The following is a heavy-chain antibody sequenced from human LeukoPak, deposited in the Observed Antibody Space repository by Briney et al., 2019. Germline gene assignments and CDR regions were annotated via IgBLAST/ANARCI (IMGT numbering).Heavy chain of an antibody. CDR2: FDPEDGET. V-gene: IGHV1-24*01. CDR3: ATDSRIYGSGSYSVDY. CDR1: GYTFTGYY. J-gene: IGHJ4*02. D-gene: IGHD3-10*01. Sequence: ASVKVSCKASGYTFTGYYMHWVRQAPGKGLEWMGGFDPEDGETIYAQKFQGRVTMTEDTSTDTAYMELSSLRSEDTAVYYCATDSRIYGSGSYSVDYWGQGTLVTVSS.